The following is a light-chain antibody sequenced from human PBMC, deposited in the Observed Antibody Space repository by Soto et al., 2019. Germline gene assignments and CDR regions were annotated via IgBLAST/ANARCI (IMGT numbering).Light chain of an antibody. CDR1: QGISNY. CDR3: QQYDNLPSLT. CDR2: DAS. Sequence: DIQMTQSPSSLSASVRDRVTITCQESQGISNYLNWYQQKPGKAPKLLIYDASNLETGVPSRFSGSGSGTDFTFTISSLQPEDIATYYCQQYDNLPSLTFGGGTKVDIK. J-gene: IGKJ4*01. V-gene: IGKV1-33*01.